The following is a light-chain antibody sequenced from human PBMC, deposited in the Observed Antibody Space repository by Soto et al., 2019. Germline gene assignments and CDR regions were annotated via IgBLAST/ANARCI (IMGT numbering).Light chain of an antibody. CDR2: DAS. CDR3: QQRSNWPPRFT. Sequence: EIVLTQSPATLSLSPGERATLSCRASQSVSSYLAWYQQKPGQAPRLLIYDASNRATGIPARFSGSGSGTDFTLTISSLEREDFSVYSCQQRSNWPPRFTFGPGTKVDIK. CDR1: QSVSSY. V-gene: IGKV3-11*01. J-gene: IGKJ3*01.